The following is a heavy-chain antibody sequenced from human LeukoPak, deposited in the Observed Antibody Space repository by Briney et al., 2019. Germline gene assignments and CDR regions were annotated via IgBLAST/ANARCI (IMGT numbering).Heavy chain of an antibody. CDR1: GFTFSSYA. CDR3: AKDPIYDSSGTDY. D-gene: IGHD3-22*01. Sequence: SGGSLRLSCAASGFTFSSYAMSWVRQAPGKGLEWVSAISGSGGSTYYADSVKGRFTISRDNSKNTLYLQMNSLRAEDTAVYYCAKDPIYDSSGTDYWGQGTLVTVPS. J-gene: IGHJ4*02. V-gene: IGHV3-23*01. CDR2: ISGSGGST.